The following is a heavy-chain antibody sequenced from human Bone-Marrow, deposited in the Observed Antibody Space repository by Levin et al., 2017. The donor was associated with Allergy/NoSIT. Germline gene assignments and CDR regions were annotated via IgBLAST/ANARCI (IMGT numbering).Heavy chain of an antibody. CDR2: MTPNNGNT. CDR1: GYTFINYD. Sequence: GESLKISCKTSGYTFINYDVNWVRQATGQGLEWMGWMTPNNGNTGNVQKFQGRITMTRNTSITTAYMELSSLRSDDTAVYYCARGSNMAAAGSWNGMDVWGQGTTVTVSS. D-gene: IGHD6-13*01. CDR3: ARGSNMAAAGSWNGMDV. J-gene: IGHJ6*02. V-gene: IGHV1-8*01.